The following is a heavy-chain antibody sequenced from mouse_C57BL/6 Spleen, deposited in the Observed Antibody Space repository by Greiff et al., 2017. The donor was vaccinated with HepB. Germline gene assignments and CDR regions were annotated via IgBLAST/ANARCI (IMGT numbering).Heavy chain of an antibody. CDR2: INPSNGGT. CDR1: GYTFTSYW. CDR3: ARPLTTVVDYYAMDY. Sequence: VQLQQSGTELVKPGASVKLSCKASGYTFTSYWMHWVKQRPGQGLEWIGNINPSNGGTNYNEKFKSKATLTVDKSSSTAYMQLSSLTSEDSAVYYCARPLTTVVDYYAMDYWGQGTSVTVSS. V-gene: IGHV1-53*01. D-gene: IGHD1-1*01. J-gene: IGHJ4*01.